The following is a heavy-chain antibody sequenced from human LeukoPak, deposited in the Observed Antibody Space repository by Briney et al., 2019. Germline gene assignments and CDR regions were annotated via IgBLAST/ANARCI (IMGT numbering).Heavy chain of an antibody. CDR2: IYHSGST. J-gene: IGHJ4*02. D-gene: IGHD3-22*01. CDR3: ARVGVTLTYYYDSSGYLYFDY. CDR1: GYSISSGYY. Sequence: SETLSLTCTVSGYSISSGYYWGWIRQPPGKGLEWIGSIYHSGSTYYNPSPKSRVTISVDTSKNQFSLKLSSVTAADTAVYYCARVGVTLTYYYDSSGYLYFDYWGQGTLVTVSS. V-gene: IGHV4-38-2*02.